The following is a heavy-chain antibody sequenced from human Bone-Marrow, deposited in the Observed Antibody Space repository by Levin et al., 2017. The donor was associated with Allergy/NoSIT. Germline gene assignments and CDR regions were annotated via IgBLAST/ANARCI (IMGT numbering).Heavy chain of an antibody. J-gene: IGHJ6*03. CDR3: ARDRRGYSYGLNTDSSYYYMDV. D-gene: IGHD5-18*01. CDR1: AASISSGSYY. CDR2: IYASGHT. V-gene: IGHV4-61*09. Sequence: SETLSLTCTVSAASISSGSYYWSWIRQPAGKGLQWIGHIYASGHTNYSPSLKSRVTISVDTSKNQFSLKLSSVNAADTAVYHCARDRRGYSYGLNTDSSYYYMDVWGKGTTVTVSS.